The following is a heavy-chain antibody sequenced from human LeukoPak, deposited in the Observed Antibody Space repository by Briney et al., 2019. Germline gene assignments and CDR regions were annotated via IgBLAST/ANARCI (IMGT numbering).Heavy chain of an antibody. D-gene: IGHD2-8*01. CDR2: INPSGGST. V-gene: IGHV1-46*01. J-gene: IGHJ5*02. Sequence: ASVKVSCKASGYTFTSYYMHWVRQAPGQGLEWMGIINPSGGSTSYAQKFQGRATMTRDTSTSTVYMELSSLRSEDTAVYYCARDYCTNGVCYNFDPWGQGTLVTVSS. CDR3: ARDYCTNGVCYNFDP. CDR1: GYTFTSYY.